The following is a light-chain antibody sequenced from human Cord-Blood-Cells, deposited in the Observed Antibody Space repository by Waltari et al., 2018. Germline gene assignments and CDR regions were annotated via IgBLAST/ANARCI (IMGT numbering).Light chain of an antibody. CDR2: RNN. CDR3: AAWDDSLSGPV. J-gene: IGLJ3*02. CDR1: SSNIGSNY. V-gene: IGLV1-47*01. Sequence: QSVLTQPTSASGTPGQRVTISCSGSSSNIGSNYVYCYQQLPGKAPKLLIYRNNQRPSGVPDRFSGSKSGTSASLAISGLRSEDEDDYYCAAWDDSLSGPVFGGGTKLTVL.